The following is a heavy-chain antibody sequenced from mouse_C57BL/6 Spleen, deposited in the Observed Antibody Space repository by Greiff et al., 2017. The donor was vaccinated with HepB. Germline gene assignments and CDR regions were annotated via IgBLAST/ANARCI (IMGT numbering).Heavy chain of an antibody. D-gene: IGHD2-4*01. V-gene: IGHV1-55*01. Sequence: QVHVKQPGAELVKPGASVKMSCKASGYTFTSYWITWVKQRPGQGLEWIGDIYPGSGSTNYNEKFKSKATLTVDTSSSTAYMQLSSLTSEDSAVYYCARKFYYDYDVFDYWGQGTTLTVSS. CDR1: GYTFTSYW. CDR3: ARKFYYDYDVFDY. CDR2: IYPGSGST. J-gene: IGHJ2*01.